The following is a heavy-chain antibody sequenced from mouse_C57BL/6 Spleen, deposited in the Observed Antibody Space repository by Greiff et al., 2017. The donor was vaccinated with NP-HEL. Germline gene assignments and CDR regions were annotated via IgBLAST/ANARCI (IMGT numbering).Heavy chain of an antibody. CDR2: ISNGGGST. CDR1: GFTFSDYY. Sequence: DVMLVESGGGLVQPGGSLKLSCAASGFTFSDYYMYWVRQTPEKRLEWVAYISNGGGSTYYPDTVKGRFTISRDNAKNTLYLQMSRLKSEDTAMYYCARRMRELLYFDYWGQGTTLTVSS. CDR3: ARRMRELLYFDY. V-gene: IGHV5-12*01. J-gene: IGHJ2*01. D-gene: IGHD4-1*01.